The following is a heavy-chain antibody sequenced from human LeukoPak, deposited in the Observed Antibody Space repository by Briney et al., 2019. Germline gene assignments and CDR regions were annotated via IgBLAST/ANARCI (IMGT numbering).Heavy chain of an antibody. Sequence: GGSLRLSCAASGFTFSSYGMRWVRQAPGKGLEWVAVISYDGSNKYYADSAKGRFTISRDNSKNTLYLQMNSLRAEDTAVYYCAKDLSGNFDYWGQGTLVTVSS. J-gene: IGHJ4*02. CDR1: GFTFSSYG. V-gene: IGHV3-30*18. D-gene: IGHD1-26*01. CDR2: ISYDGSNK. CDR3: AKDLSGNFDY.